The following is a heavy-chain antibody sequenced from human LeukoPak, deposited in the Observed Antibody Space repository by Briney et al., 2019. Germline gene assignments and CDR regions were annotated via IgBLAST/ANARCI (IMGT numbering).Heavy chain of an antibody. V-gene: IGHV3-20*04. CDR2: INWNGGST. D-gene: IGHD3-22*01. CDR1: GFTFDDYG. Sequence: PGGSLRLSCAASGFTFDDYGMSWVRQAPGKGLEWVSGINWNGGSTGYADSVKGRFTISRDNAKNSLYLQMNSLRAEDTAVYYCASVFSYYYDSSRFDYWGQGTLVTVSS. J-gene: IGHJ4*02. CDR3: ASVFSYYYDSSRFDY.